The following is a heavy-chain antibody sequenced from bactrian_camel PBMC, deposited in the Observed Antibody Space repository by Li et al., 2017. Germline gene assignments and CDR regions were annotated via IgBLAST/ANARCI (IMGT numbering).Heavy chain of an antibody. D-gene: IGHD7*01. J-gene: IGHJ4*01. CDR2: IYIGTGFP. V-gene: IGHV3S40*01. CDR3: AAAYNVYAASLRNCDSARARY. CDR1: GSGYISGTYC. Sequence: DVQLVESGGGSVQSGGSLRLSCVASGSGYISGTYCLGWFRQVPGKEREGVATIYIGTGFPVYADAVKGRFTISQDNAKNTVFLQMDSLKPEDTGKYYCAAAYNVYAASLRNCDSARARYWGQGTQVTVS.